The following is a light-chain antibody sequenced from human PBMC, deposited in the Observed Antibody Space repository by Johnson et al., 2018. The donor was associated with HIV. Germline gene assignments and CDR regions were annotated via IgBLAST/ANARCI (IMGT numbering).Light chain of an antibody. Sequence: QSVLTQPPSVSAAPGQKVTISCSGSSSNIGNNYVSWYQQLPGTAPKLLIYENNKRPSGIPDRFSGSKSGTSATLGITGIQTGDEADYYCGTWDSSLSGGVFGTGTKVTVL. CDR1: SSNIGNNY. CDR2: ENN. J-gene: IGLJ1*01. V-gene: IGLV1-51*02. CDR3: GTWDSSLSGGV.